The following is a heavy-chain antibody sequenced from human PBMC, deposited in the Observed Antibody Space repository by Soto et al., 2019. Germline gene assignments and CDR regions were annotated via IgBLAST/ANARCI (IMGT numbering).Heavy chain of an antibody. V-gene: IGHV1-3*01. CDR2: LNGGTGQT. CDR3: ARGKGMEENYFYYGLDI. D-gene: IGHD1-1*01. CDR1: GYTFSTYA. J-gene: IGHJ6*02. Sequence: QVQVVQSGAEVKKPGASVKVSCKASGYTFSTYAMHWVRQAPGQSLAWMGWLNGGTGQTRYSQKFQDRVIITRDTSASTGYMELSSLTSEDTAVYYCARGKGMEENYFYYGLDIWGQGTTVTVSS.